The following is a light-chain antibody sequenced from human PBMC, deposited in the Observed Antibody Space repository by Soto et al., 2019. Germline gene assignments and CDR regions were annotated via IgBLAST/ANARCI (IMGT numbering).Light chain of an antibody. CDR2: DVS. J-gene: IGLJ3*02. CDR3: CSYAGGSWV. Sequence: QSVLTQPRSVSGSPGQSVTISCIGSSRDVGDYNYVSWYQQHPGKAPTLIVYDVSKRPSGVPGRFSGSKSGNTASLTISGLQAEDEADYYCCSYAGGSWVFGGGTQLTVL. CDR1: SRDVGDYNY. V-gene: IGLV2-11*01.